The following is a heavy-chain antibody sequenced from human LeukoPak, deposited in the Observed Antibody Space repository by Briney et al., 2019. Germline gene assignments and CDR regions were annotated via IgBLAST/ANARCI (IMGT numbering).Heavy chain of an antibody. CDR1: GFTFSSSG. CDR2: MSYDGSNR. D-gene: IGHD5-12*01. Sequence: PGGSLRLSCAASGFTFSSSGMHWVRQAPGKGLEWVAFMSYDGSNRYYADSVKGRFTISRDNSKNTLYLQMNSLRAEDTVVYYCAKETRGSYSDYWGQGTLVTVSS. J-gene: IGHJ4*02. V-gene: IGHV3-30*02. CDR3: AKETRGSYSDY.